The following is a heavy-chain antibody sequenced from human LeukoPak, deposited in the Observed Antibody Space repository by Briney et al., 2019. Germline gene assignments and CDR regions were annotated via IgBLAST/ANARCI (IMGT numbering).Heavy chain of an antibody. CDR2: FDPEDGET. J-gene: IGHJ4*02. V-gene: IGHV1-24*01. CDR3: ATGPGDGGGVEL. D-gene: IGHD3-16*01. CDR1: GYTLTELS. Sequence: ASVTVSCKVSGYTLTELSMHWVRQAPGKGLEWMGGFDPEDGETLYAQKFQGRVTMTEDTSTDTAYMELSSLRSEDTAVYYCATGPGDGGGVELWGQGTLVTVSS.